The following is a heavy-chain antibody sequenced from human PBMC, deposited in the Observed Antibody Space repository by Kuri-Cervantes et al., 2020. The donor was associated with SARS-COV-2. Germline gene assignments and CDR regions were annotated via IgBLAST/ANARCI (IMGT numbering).Heavy chain of an antibody. Sequence: GESLKISCAASGFTFSSYAMHWARQAPGKGLVWVSRINPDGSYTNNADSVKGRFTLSRDNAKNMLFLQMNSLRAEDTAVYYCVRDGDHWNFDYWGQGTLVTVSS. CDR3: VRDGDHWNFDY. V-gene: IGHV3-74*01. D-gene: IGHD1-1*01. CDR1: GFTFSSYA. CDR2: INPDGSYT. J-gene: IGHJ4*02.